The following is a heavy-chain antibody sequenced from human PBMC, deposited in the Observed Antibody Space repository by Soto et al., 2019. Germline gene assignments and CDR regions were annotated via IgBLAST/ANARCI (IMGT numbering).Heavy chain of an antibody. CDR3: ARERVAGRPHFDY. CDR2: IIPHFSST. CDR1: GGTFSAYS. D-gene: IGHD6-19*01. J-gene: IGHJ4*02. Sequence: QVQLVQSGAEVKKPGSSVKVSCKASGGTFSAYSTVWVRQAPGQGPEYMGGIIPHFSSTIYAQKFQGRVTITADGSTTTVYLEVSSLRSEDTAVYYRARERVAGRPHFDYWGQGTLVTVSS. V-gene: IGHV1-69*01.